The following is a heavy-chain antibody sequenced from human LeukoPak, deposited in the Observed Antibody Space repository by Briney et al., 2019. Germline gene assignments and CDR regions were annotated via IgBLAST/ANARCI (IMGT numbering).Heavy chain of an antibody. CDR2: IYGDGRI. CDR1: GFTVTSNY. Sequence: PGGSLRLSCAASGFTVTSNYMSWVRQAPGKGLDWVSVIYGDGRIHYADSVKGRFTISRDDSKNTLYLQRNSLRAEDTAVYYCARESGYSYGLAGFFDYWGQGTLVTVSS. D-gene: IGHD5-18*01. J-gene: IGHJ4*02. V-gene: IGHV3-53*01. CDR3: ARESGYSYGLAGFFDY.